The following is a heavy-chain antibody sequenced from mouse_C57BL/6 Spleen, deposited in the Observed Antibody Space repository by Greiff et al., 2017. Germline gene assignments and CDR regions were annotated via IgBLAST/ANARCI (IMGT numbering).Heavy chain of an antibody. CDR3: TTDCYGSGQYCFDY. D-gene: IGHD1-1*01. CDR1: GFNIKDDY. CDR2: IDPENGDT. Sequence: VQLQQSGAELVRPGASVKLSCTASGFNIKDDYMHWVKQRPEQGLEWIGWIDPENGDTEYASKFQGKATITADTSSNTAYMQLSSLTSEDTSVYYGTTDCYGSGQYCFDYWGQGTTLTVSS. J-gene: IGHJ2*01. V-gene: IGHV14-4*01.